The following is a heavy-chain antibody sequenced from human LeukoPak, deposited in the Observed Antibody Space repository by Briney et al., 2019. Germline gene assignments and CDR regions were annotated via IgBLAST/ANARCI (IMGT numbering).Heavy chain of an antibody. Sequence: GGSLRLSCAASGFTFSSYAMHWVRQAPGKGLEYVSAISSNGGSTYYANSVKGRFTISRDNAKNSLYLQMNSLRAEDTAVYYCARAGRGWPFDYWGQGTLVTVSS. V-gene: IGHV3-64*01. CDR1: GFTFSSYA. D-gene: IGHD6-19*01. J-gene: IGHJ4*02. CDR2: ISSNGGST. CDR3: ARAGRGWPFDY.